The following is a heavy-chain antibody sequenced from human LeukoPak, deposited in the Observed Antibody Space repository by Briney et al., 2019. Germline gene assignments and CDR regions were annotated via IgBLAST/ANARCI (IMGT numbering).Heavy chain of an antibody. J-gene: IGHJ4*02. CDR3: ARSIGMGIDY. CDR1: GFTFSNYE. Sequence: GGSLRLSCAASGFTFSNYEMNWVRQAPGKGLEWVSYISSSSSTISYADSVKGRFTISRDNAKNSLYLQMNSVRAEDTAVYYCARSIGMGIDYWGQGTLVTVFS. V-gene: IGHV3-48*03. CDR2: ISSSSSTI. D-gene: IGHD2/OR15-2a*01.